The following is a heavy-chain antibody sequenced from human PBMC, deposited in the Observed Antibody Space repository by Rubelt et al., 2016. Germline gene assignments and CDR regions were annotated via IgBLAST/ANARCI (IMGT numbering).Heavy chain of an antibody. Sequence: QVQLQQRGAGLLKPSETLSLTCAVYGGSFSGYYWTWIRQPPGKGLEWIGEINHSGSTNYNPSLKRRVTISIDTSKNQFSRELSSVTAADTAVYYCARGRGLLDGDYVDYWGQGTLVTVSS. CDR3: ARGRGLLDGDYVDY. J-gene: IGHJ4*02. CDR2: INHSGST. V-gene: IGHV4-34*01. D-gene: IGHD3/OR15-3a*01. CDR1: GGSFSGYY.